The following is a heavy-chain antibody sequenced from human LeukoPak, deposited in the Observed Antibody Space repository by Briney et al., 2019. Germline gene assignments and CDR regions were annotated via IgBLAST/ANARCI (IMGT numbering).Heavy chain of an antibody. J-gene: IGHJ4*02. CDR3: ARLPPTESSGWGRPFDY. CDR2: IYNSGST. D-gene: IGHD6-19*01. Sequence: PSETLSLTCTVSGGSISSYYWSWIRQPPGKGLDWIGNIYNSGSTKYNPSLKSRVTISVDTSKNQFSLKLSSVTAADTAVFYCARLPPTESSGWGRPFDYWGQGTLVTVSS. V-gene: IGHV4-4*08. CDR1: GGSISSYY.